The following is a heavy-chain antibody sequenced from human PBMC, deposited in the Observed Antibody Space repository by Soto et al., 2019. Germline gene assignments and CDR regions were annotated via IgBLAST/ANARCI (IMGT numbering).Heavy chain of an antibody. J-gene: IGHJ4*02. CDR2: ISGGGRPI. V-gene: IGHV3-48*02. Sequence: EVQLLASGGGSVQPGGSLRLSCAASGFTFSTFAMNWVRQAPGRGLEWISYISGGGRPISYADSVKGRFTISRDTAKNSLYLQIDSLTDEDTAVYYCARDLGWAFDSWGQGTLVTVSS. D-gene: IGHD6-19*01. CDR3: ARDLGWAFDS. CDR1: GFTFSTFA.